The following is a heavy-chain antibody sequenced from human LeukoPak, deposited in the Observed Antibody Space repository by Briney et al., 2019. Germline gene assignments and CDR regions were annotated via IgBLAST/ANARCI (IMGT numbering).Heavy chain of an antibody. CDR1: GYTFTTYA. V-gene: IGHV7-4-1*02. Sequence: ASVKVSCKASGYTFTTYAMNWVRQAPGQGLEWMGWINTDTGNPTYAQGFTGRFVFSLDTSVSTAYLQISRLKAEDTAVYYCARKGYYGSGSYYNYWGQGTLVTVSS. CDR3: ARKGYYGSGSYYNY. D-gene: IGHD3-10*01. J-gene: IGHJ4*02. CDR2: INTDTGNP.